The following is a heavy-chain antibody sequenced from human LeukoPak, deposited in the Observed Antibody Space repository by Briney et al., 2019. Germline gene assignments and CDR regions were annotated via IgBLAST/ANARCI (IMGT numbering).Heavy chain of an antibody. V-gene: IGHV3-23*01. D-gene: IGHD6-13*01. CDR2: ISGNGGTT. J-gene: IGHJ4*02. Sequence: PGGSLRLSCAASGFTFSTYAMTWVRQAPGKGLNLVTAISGNGGTTYYADSVKGRFTISRDNSKNMVHLQMNSLRAEDTAVYYCAKDPGYSSSSSYWGQGTLVTVSS. CDR3: AKDPGYSSSSSY. CDR1: GFTFSTYA.